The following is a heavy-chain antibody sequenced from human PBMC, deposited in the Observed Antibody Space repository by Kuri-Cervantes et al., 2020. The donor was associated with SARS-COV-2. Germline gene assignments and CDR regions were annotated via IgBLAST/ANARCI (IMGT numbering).Heavy chain of an antibody. V-gene: IGHV4-34*01. Sequence: SETLSLTCAVYGGSFSGYYWSWIRQPPGKGLEWIGEINHSGSTNYNPSLKSRVTISVDTSKNQFSLKLSSVTAADSAVYYCARGPLGQWLAYAFDIWGQGTMVTVSS. J-gene: IGHJ3*02. CDR2: INHSGST. CDR3: ARGPLGQWLAYAFDI. D-gene: IGHD6-19*01. CDR1: GGSFSGYY.